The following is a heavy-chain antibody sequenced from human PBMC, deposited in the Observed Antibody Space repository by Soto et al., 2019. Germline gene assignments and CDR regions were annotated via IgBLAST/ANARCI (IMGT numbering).Heavy chain of an antibody. V-gene: IGHV3-74*01. D-gene: IGHD5-18*01. Sequence: EVQLLESGGGLVQPGGSLRLSCAASGFTFSAYWMHWVRQAPGKGLVWVSRISSDGSSTTYADCAEDRFIISRDNAKNTLYPRLNSLRAEDTAVYYCARGSRGYSYGYNDYWGQGTLVSVSS. CDR2: ISSDGSST. CDR1: GFTFSAYW. J-gene: IGHJ4*02. CDR3: ARGSRGYSYGYNDY.